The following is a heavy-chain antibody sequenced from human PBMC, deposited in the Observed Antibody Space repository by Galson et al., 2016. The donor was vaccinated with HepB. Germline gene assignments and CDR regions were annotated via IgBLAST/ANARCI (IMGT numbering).Heavy chain of an antibody. CDR3: AKRPYSYGWHYGMDV. CDR1: GFTVSNNY. J-gene: IGHJ6*02. V-gene: IGHV3-66*04. Sequence: SLRLSCAASGFTVSNNYMRWVRQAPGKGLEWVSLIYSGGSTYYADSVKGRFTISRDSSKNTLYLQMNSLRAEDTAVYYCAKRPYSYGWHYGMDVWGQGTTVTVSS. CDR2: IYSGGST. D-gene: IGHD5-18*01.